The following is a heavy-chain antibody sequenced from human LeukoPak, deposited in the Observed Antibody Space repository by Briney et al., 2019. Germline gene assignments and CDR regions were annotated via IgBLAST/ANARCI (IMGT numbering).Heavy chain of an antibody. CDR2: IWFDGSIK. Sequence: GGSLRLSCAASGFSFSSYGMHWVRQAPGKGLEWVAVIWFDGSIKYYLDSVKGRFTISRDNSKNTLHLQMSSLRAEDTAVYYCARAGGYCSSTSCYPFLDYWGQGTLVTVSS. J-gene: IGHJ4*02. CDR1: GFSFSSYG. D-gene: IGHD2-2*01. V-gene: IGHV3-33*01. CDR3: ARAGGYCSSTSCYPFLDY.